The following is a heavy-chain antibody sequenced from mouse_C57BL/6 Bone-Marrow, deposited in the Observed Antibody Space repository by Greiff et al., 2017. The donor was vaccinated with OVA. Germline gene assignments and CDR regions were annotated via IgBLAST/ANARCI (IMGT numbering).Heavy chain of an antibody. CDR1: GYTFTSYW. J-gene: IGHJ3*01. CDR2: IDPSDSYT. Sequence: VQLQQPGAELVKPGASVKLSCKASGYTFTSYWMQWVKQRPGQGLEWIGEIDPSDSYTNYNQKFKGKAKLTVDTSSSTAYMQLRSLTSEDSAVYYCAKGYGYDDAWFAYWGQGTLVTVSA. CDR3: AKGYGYDDAWFAY. V-gene: IGHV1-50*01. D-gene: IGHD2-2*01.